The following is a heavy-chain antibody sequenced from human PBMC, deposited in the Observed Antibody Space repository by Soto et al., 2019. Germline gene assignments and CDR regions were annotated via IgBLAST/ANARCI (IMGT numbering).Heavy chain of an antibody. D-gene: IGHD6-13*01. CDR3: AKEYGSTWIDH. CDR2: MSYDGTKE. CDR1: GFTFSTYG. Sequence: PGGSLRLSCAASGFTFSTYGMHWVRQAPGKGLEWVAAMSYDGTKEYYADSVKGRFTISRDNSRNTLFLQLNSLRAEDTAVYYCAKEYGSTWIDHWGQGTLVTVS. J-gene: IGHJ4*02. V-gene: IGHV3-30*18.